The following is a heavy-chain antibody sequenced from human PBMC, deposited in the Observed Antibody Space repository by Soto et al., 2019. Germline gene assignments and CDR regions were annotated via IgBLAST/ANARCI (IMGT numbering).Heavy chain of an antibody. J-gene: IGHJ4*02. CDR2: ITSNGGYT. Sequence: PGGFLRLSCAASGFTFSSYAMHWVRQAPGKGLECVSAITSNGGYTDYSSSVKGRFTISRDNSKNTVYLQMNSVGAEDTAVYYCARDGKYYDDSGACFDYWGQGTLVSVSS. V-gene: IGHV3-64*01. D-gene: IGHD3-22*01. CDR1: GFTFSSYA. CDR3: ARDGKYYDDSGACFDY.